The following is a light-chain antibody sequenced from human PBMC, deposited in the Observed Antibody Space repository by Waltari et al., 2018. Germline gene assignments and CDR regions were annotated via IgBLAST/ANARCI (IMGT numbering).Light chain of an antibody. CDR2: AAS. Sequence: DIQMTQSPSSLSASVGDRVTITCRASQRISNYLNWYQQKPGKAPRLLIYAASSLQSGVPSRFSGSCSGTDFTLTITSLQPEDFATYYCQQSYPTPPWTFGQGTKVDMK. J-gene: IGKJ1*01. CDR3: QQSYPTPPWT. V-gene: IGKV1-39*01. CDR1: QRISNY.